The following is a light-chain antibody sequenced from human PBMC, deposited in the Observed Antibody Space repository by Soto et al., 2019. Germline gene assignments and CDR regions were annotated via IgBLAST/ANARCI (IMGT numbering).Light chain of an antibody. V-gene: IGKV1-33*01. CDR3: QQYDRT. Sequence: QMTQSSSSLSESVGDIVTITCRASQGISNYLAWYQHKPGKTTKLLIYDASNLETGVPSRFSGSGSGTDFTLTISSLQPEDIATYYCQQYDRTFGQG. J-gene: IGKJ2*01. CDR2: DAS. CDR1: QGISNY.